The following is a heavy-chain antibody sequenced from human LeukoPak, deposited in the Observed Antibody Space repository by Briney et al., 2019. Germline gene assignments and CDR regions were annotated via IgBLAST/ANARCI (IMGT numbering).Heavy chain of an antibody. CDR1: GFTFSSYA. V-gene: IGHV3-23*01. J-gene: IGHJ4*02. CDR2: MRADGGNP. Sequence: GGSLRLSCAASGFTFSSYAMSWVRQPPGKGLEWVSAMRADGGNPYYANCEKGRFSIYRDKSKNTLYLEMNSLRAEHTAIYFCAKAGGYVTSTCCILFDWGQGTLVTVSS. D-gene: IGHD4-17*01. CDR3: AKAGGYVTSTCCILFD.